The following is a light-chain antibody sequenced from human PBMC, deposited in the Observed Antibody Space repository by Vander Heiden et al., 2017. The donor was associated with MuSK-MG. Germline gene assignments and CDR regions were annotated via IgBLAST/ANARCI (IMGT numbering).Light chain of an antibody. CDR3: QSYDSSLSGSV. Sequence: QSVLTPPPSVSGAPGQRVTISCTGSSSNIGAGYDVHWYQQLPGTAPKLLIYGNSNRPSGVPDRLSGSKSGTSASLAITGLQAEDEADYYCQSYDSSLSGSVFGGGTKLTVL. CDR1: SSNIGAGYD. V-gene: IGLV1-40*01. CDR2: GNS. J-gene: IGLJ2*01.